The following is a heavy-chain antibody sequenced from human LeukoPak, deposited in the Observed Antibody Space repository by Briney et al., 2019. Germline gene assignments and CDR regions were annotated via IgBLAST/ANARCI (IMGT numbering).Heavy chain of an antibody. Sequence: GESLKISCKGSGYSFTSYWIGWVRQMPGKGLEWMGIIYPGDSDTRYSPSFQGQVTISADKSISTAYLQWSSLNASDTAMYYCARPGWGSVGSGALKGFMINWSDPGAREPWSPSPQ. J-gene: IGHJ5*02. CDR3: ARPGWGSVGSGALKGFMINWSDP. V-gene: IGHV5-51*01. D-gene: IGHD3-16*01. CDR1: GYSFTSYW. CDR2: IYPGDSDT.